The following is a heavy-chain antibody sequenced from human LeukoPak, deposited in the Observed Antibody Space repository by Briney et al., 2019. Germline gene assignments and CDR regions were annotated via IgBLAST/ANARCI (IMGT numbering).Heavy chain of an antibody. Sequence: PGGSLRLSCAASGFTFSSYSMNWVRQSPGKGLEWASYISSSSSTIYYADSVKGRFTISRDNAKNSLYLQMNSLRAEDTAVYYCARAISYCSGGSCYSAEYWGQGTLVTVSS. D-gene: IGHD2-15*01. V-gene: IGHV3-48*01. CDR3: ARAISYCSGGSCYSAEY. CDR1: GFTFSSYS. CDR2: ISSSSSTI. J-gene: IGHJ4*02.